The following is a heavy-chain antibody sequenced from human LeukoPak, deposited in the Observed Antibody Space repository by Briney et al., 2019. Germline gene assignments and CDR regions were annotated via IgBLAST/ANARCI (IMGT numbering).Heavy chain of an antibody. J-gene: IGHJ6*02. V-gene: IGHV3-7*01. CDR1: GFTFSSYW. CDR2: IKQDGSEK. CDR3: AKDYGYYSSYYYGMDV. Sequence: GGSLRLSCAASGFTFSSYWMSWVRQAPGKGLEWVANIKQDGSEKYYVDSVKGRFTISRDNAKNSLYLQMNSLRAEDTAVYYCAKDYGYYSSYYYGMDVWGQGTTVTVSS. D-gene: IGHD4-11*01.